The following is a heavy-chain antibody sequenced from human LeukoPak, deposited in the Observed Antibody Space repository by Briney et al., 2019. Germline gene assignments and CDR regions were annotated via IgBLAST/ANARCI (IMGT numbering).Heavy chain of an antibody. J-gene: IGHJ4*02. V-gene: IGHV1-46*01. CDR1: GYTFTSYY. CDR3: ARVPSVRGVWPYYFDY. Sequence: WASVKVSCKASGYTFTSYYMHWVRQAPGQGLEWMGIINPSGGSTSYAQKFQGRVTMTRDTSISTAYMELSRLRSDDTAVYYCARVPSVRGVWPYYFDYWGQGTLVTVSS. CDR2: INPSGGST. D-gene: IGHD3-10*01.